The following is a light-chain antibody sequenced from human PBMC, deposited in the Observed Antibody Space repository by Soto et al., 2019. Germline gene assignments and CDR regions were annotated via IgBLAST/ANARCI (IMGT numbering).Light chain of an antibody. V-gene: IGKV3-20*01. CDR2: GAS. CDR3: LQYGSSPLT. J-gene: IGKJ3*01. CDR1: RSISSSY. Sequence: EIVLTQSPGTLSLSPGERATLSCRDSRSISSSYLAWYQQKPGQAPRLLIYGASTRATGIPDRFSGSGSGTDFTLTISTLEPEDFAVYYCLQYGSSPLTFGPGTKVDIK.